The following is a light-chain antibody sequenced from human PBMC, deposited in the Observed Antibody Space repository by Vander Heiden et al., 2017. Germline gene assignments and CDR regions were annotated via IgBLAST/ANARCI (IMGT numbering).Light chain of an antibody. CDR1: SSSLGSNY. CDR3: AAWDSSRSGPV. J-gene: IGLJ2*01. CDR2: GNN. V-gene: IGLV1-47*01. Sequence: QSVLTQPVSVSGGPGQRVTVTCSCSSSSLGSNYACWYQQHPGTAPILLIYGNNQRPSGIPDRFSGSRSGTSASLTISGLRAEDEADYYCAAWDSSRSGPVFGGGTKLTVL.